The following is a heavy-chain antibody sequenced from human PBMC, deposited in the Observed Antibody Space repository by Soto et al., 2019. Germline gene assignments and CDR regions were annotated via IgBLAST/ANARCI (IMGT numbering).Heavy chain of an antibody. V-gene: IGHV4-34*01. CDR2: INHSGST. Sequence: KSSETLSLTCAVYGGSFSGYYWTWIRQTPGKGLEWIGEINHSGSTNYKPSLKSRISMSADTSKKQFSLNLTSVTAADTAVYYCARGECSSNYCFTRWALDIWGQGTVVTV. CDR3: ARGECSSNYCFTRWALDI. CDR1: GGSFSGYY. J-gene: IGHJ3*02. D-gene: IGHD2-2*01.